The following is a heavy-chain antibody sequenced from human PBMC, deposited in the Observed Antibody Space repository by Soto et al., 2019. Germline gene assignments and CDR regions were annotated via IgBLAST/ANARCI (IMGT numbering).Heavy chain of an antibody. V-gene: IGHV1-69*02. D-gene: IGHD1-26*01. Sequence: QVQLVQSGAEVKKPGSSVKVSCKASGGTFSSYTIIWVRQAPGQGLEWMGRIIPILGIANYAQKFQGRVTITADKSTSTAYMELSSLRSEDTAVYYCAIGSTYYYYYMDVWGKGTTVTVSS. CDR3: AIGSTYYYYYMDV. J-gene: IGHJ6*03. CDR2: IIPILGIA. CDR1: GGTFSSYT.